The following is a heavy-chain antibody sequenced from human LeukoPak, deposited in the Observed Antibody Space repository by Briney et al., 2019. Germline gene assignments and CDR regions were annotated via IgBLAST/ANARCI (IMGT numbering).Heavy chain of an antibody. CDR1: GYTFTISI. J-gene: IGHJ4*02. D-gene: IGHD5-18*01. CDR3: ARAGYSDGYLGYFDY. Sequence: ASLKVSCKASGYTFTISIIACVRQAPGQGLEWMGWISAYNGNTKYAQKFPGRVTMTTDTSTSTAYMELRSLRSADTAGSYSARAGYSDGYLGYFDYSGQGTLVTVSS. CDR2: ISAYNGNT. V-gene: IGHV1-18*01.